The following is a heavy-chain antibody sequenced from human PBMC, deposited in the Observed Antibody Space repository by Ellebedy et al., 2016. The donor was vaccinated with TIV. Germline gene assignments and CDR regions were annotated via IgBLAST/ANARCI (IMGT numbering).Heavy chain of an antibody. CDR2: IYYSGST. CDR3: ERTRPSISGECDAFDI. J-gene: IGHJ3*02. V-gene: IGHV4-59*01. Sequence: MPSETLSLTCTVSAGSISSYYWSWTRPPPRNGLEWIGYIYYSGSTNYNPPLKSQVPISVDTSKNQFSLKLSSVTAADTAVYYCERTRPSISGECDAFDIWGQGTMVTVSS. D-gene: IGHD3-10*01. CDR1: AGSISSYY.